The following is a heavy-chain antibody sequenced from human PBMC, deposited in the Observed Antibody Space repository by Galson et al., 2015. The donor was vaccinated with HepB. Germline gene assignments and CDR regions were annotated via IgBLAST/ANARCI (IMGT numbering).Heavy chain of an antibody. CDR2: ISYDGSNK. CDR1: EFTFSNYS. CDR3: ARGPLEWLFGGDAFEI. J-gene: IGHJ3*02. D-gene: IGHD3-3*01. Sequence: SLRLSCAASEFTFSNYSMHWVRQAPGKGLEWVAVISYDGSNKYYADSVKGRFTISRDNSRYTLYLQMNSLRAEDTAVYYCARGPLEWLFGGDAFEIWGQGTMVTVSS. V-gene: IGHV3-30-3*01.